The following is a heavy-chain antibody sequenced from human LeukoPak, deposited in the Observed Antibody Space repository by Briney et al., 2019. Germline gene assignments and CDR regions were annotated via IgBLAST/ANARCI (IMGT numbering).Heavy chain of an antibody. CDR1: GYTFTSYG. D-gene: IGHD6-6*01. CDR3: ARRTYSSSSSIFDY. V-gene: IGHV1-18*01. CDR2: ISTFNGNA. Sequence: GASVKVSCKASGYTFTSYGISWVRQAPGQGLEWMGWISTFNGNANYAQNLQGRVTMTTDTSTSTAYMELRSLRSDDTAVYYCARRTYSSSSSIFDYWGQGTLVTVSS. J-gene: IGHJ4*02.